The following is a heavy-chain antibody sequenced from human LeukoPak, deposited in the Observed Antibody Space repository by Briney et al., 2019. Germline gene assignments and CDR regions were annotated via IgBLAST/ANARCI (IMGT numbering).Heavy chain of an antibody. CDR3: AKEGTPQVSTWYDL. CDR2: ISGGSTST. CDR1: GFTFSNYA. V-gene: IGHV3-23*01. J-gene: IGHJ5*02. Sequence: PGGSLRLSCVASGFTFSNYAVSWVRQAPGKGLEWVSAISGGSTSTYYADSVKGRFTISRDNSKNTLYLQISTLRPEDTAVYYCAKEGTPQVSTWYDLWGQGTQVIVSS. D-gene: IGHD3-10*01.